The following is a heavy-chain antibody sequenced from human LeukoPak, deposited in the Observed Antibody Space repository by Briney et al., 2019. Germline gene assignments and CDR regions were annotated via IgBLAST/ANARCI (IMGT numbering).Heavy chain of an antibody. D-gene: IGHD3-22*01. Sequence: SETLSLTCTVSGGSISSYYWSWIRQPAGKGLEWIGRIYTSGSTNYNPSLKSRVTISVDTSKNQFSLKLSSVTAADTAVYYCASGDEYYYDSSGYNWGQGTLVTVSS. J-gene: IGHJ4*02. CDR3: ASGDEYYYDSSGYN. CDR1: GGSISSYY. CDR2: IYTSGST. V-gene: IGHV4-4*07.